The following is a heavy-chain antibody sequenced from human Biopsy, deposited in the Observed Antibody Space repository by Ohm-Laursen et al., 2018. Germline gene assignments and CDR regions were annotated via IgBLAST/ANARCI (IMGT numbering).Heavy chain of an antibody. D-gene: IGHD3-9*01. V-gene: IGHV1-69*05. Sequence: GALVKVSCKFSGGSFSNYAVSWVRQAPGQGLEWMGGIVTFFGTVKYAQRFQGRLTITTDRSTDTAYMELSSLTSEDTAVYYCASQTPRNPNILTGAFHYDMAVWGQGTTVTVSS. CDR3: ASQTPRNPNILTGAFHYDMAV. J-gene: IGHJ6*02. CDR1: GGSFSNYA. CDR2: IVTFFGTV.